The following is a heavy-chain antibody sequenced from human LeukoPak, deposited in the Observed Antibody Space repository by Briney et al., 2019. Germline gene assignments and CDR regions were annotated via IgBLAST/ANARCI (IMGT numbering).Heavy chain of an antibody. V-gene: IGHV3-33*06. J-gene: IGHJ6*03. CDR3: AKSLVSVDSGSYYHYYYMDV. CDR2: IWSDGTNK. D-gene: IGHD1-26*01. CDR1: GFTFSSYG. Sequence: PGGSLRLSCAASGFTFSSYGMHWVRQAPGKGREWVAIIWSDGTNKYYADSVKGRFTISGDTSKNILYLQMNGLRAEDTAVYYCAKSLVSVDSGSYYHYYYMDVWGKGTTVTVSS.